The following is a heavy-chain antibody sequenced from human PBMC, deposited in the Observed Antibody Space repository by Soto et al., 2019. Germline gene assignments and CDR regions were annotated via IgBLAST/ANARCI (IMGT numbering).Heavy chain of an antibody. D-gene: IGHD2-15*01. CDR2: INPNSGGT. Sequence: QVQLVQSGAEVKKPGASVKVSCKASGYTFTGYYMHWVRQAPGQGLEWMGWINPNSGGTNYAQKFQGWVTMPRDTSISTAYMELSRLRSDDTAVYYCARDLRGDCSGGSCPENSGYYYMDVWGKGTTVTVSS. J-gene: IGHJ6*03. V-gene: IGHV1-2*04. CDR1: GYTFTGYY. CDR3: ARDLRGDCSGGSCPENSGYYYMDV.